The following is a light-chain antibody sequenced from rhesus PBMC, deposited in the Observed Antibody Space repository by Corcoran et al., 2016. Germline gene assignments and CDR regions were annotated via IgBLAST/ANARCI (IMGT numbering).Light chain of an antibody. CDR2: RTS. CDR3: QQGNSIPPT. Sequence: EIVLTQSPTSMAVSQGQRVTISCTASSSVSTSYLHWYPQKSVVPPMLLLYRTSSRASGVPARVSGSGSATSDTFGISRVEAEEAANYYCQQGNSIPPTFGQGTKVKIE. V-gene: IGKV3-42*01. CDR1: SSVSTS. J-gene: IGKJ1*01.